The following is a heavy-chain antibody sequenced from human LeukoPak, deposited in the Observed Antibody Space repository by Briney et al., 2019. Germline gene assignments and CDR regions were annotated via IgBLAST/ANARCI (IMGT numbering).Heavy chain of an antibody. V-gene: IGHV3-74*01. CDR2: INSDGSST. Sequence: PGGSLRLSCAASGFTFSSYWMHWVRQAPGKGLVWVARINSDGSSTSYADSVKGRFTISRDNAKNTLYLKMTSLRAEDTAVYYCARDRGYCSGDDCRLFDYWGQGTLVTVSS. D-gene: IGHD2-15*01. CDR1: GFTFSSYW. CDR3: ARDRGYCSGDDCRLFDY. J-gene: IGHJ4*02.